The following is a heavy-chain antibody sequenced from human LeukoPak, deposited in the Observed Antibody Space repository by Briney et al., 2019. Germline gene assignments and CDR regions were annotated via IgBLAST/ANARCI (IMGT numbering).Heavy chain of an antibody. V-gene: IGHV4-39*07. Sequence: SETLSLTCTVSGGSISSSSYYWGWIRQPPGKGLEWMGSIYYSGSTYYNPSLKSRVTISVDTSKNQFSLKLSSVTAADTAVYYCARGVYSSSWYLGGYYYYYYMDVWGKGTTVTVSS. CDR3: ARGVYSSSWYLGGYYYYYYMDV. J-gene: IGHJ6*03. D-gene: IGHD6-13*01. CDR1: GGSISSSSYY. CDR2: IYYSGST.